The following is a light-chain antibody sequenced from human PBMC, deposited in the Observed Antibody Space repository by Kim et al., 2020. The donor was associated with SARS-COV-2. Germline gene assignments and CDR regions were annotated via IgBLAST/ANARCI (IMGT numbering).Light chain of an antibody. Sequence: VSPGESATLSCRASQSVGRRMAGYQQKPGQSPSLLIYDASARATGIPARFSGSGSGTDFSLTISSLQSEDFAVYYCQQYNNWPPGTFGQGTKLEI. CDR2: DAS. CDR3: QQYNNWPPGT. J-gene: IGKJ2*02. V-gene: IGKV3-15*01. CDR1: QSVGRR.